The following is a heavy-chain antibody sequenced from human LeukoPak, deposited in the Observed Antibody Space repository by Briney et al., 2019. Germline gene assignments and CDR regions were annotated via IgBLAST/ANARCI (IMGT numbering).Heavy chain of an antibody. CDR2: ISSSSSYI. V-gene: IGHV3-21*01. CDR1: GFTFSSYS. J-gene: IGHJ4*02. D-gene: IGHD3-22*01. Sequence: PGGSLRLSCAASGFTFSSYSMNWVCQAPGKGLEWVSSISSSSSYIYYADSVKGRFTVSRDNSKNTLYLHMNSVRAEDTAVYYCARVAMSDSSGYCDYWGQGTLVTVSS. CDR3: ARVAMSDSSGYCDY.